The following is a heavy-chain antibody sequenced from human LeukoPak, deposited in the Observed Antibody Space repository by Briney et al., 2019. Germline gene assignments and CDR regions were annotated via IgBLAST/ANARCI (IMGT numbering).Heavy chain of an antibody. V-gene: IGHV1-69*01. Sequence: SVKVSCKASGGTFSSYAISWVRQAPGQGLEWMGGIIPIFGTANYAQKFQGRVTITADESTSTAYMELSSLRSEDTAVYYCAREATYYYDSSGYYFDYWGQGTLVTVSS. CDR1: GGTFSSYA. J-gene: IGHJ4*02. D-gene: IGHD3-22*01. CDR2: IIPIFGTA. CDR3: AREATYYYDSSGYYFDY.